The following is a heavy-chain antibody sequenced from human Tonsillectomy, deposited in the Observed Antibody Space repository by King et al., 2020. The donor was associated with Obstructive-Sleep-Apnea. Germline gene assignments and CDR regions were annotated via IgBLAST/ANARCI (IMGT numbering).Heavy chain of an antibody. D-gene: IGHD2/OR15-2a*01. CDR3: SMLDY. CDR1: GFTFSDYG. Sequence: VQLVESGGGVVQPGRSLRLSCAASGFTFSDYGMHWVRQAPGKGLEWVAFIREDGRNKYHADSVKGRFTISRDNSKNMLYLEMNSLRAEDTAVYYCSMLDYWGQGTLVTVSS. CDR2: IREDGRNK. V-gene: IGHV3-30*02. J-gene: IGHJ4*02.